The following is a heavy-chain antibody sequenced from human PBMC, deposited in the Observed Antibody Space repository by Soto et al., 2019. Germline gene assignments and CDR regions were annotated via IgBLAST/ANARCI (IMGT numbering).Heavy chain of an antibody. J-gene: IGHJ5*02. CDR3: ARGRPYSTIFGVATWWFDP. D-gene: IGHD3-3*01. V-gene: IGHV4-34*01. CDR2: INHSGST. Sequence: QVQLQQWGAGLLKPSETLSLTCAVYGGSFSGYYWSWIRQPPGKGLEWIGEINHSGSTNYNPSLKSRVTISVDTSKNQFSLKLSSVTAADTAVYYCARGRPYSTIFGVATWWFDPWGQGTLVTVSS. CDR1: GGSFSGYY.